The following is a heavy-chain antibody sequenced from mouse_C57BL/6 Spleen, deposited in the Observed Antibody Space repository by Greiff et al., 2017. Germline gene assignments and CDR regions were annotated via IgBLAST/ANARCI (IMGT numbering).Heavy chain of an antibody. CDR3: ARRGKDFDY. V-gene: IGHV1-19*01. CDR2: INPYNGGT. Sequence: EVQVVESGPVLVKPGASVKMSCKASGYTFTDYYMNWVKQSHGKSLEWIGVINPYNGGTSYNQKFKGKATLTVDKSSSTAYMELNSLTSEDSAVYYCARRGKDFDYWGQGTTLTVSS. J-gene: IGHJ2*01. CDR1: GYTFTDYY.